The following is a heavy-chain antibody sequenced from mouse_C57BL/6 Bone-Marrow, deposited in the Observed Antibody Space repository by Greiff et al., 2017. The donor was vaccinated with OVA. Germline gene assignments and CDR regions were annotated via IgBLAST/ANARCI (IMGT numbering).Heavy chain of an antibody. J-gene: IGHJ3*01. D-gene: IGHD1-1*01. CDR3: TRSTTVVATRGFAY. CDR2: IDPETGGT. CDR1: GYTFTDYE. V-gene: IGHV1-15*01. Sequence: VQLQQSGAELVRPGASVTLSCKASGYTFTDYEMHWVKQTPVHGLEWIGAIDPETGGTAYNQKFKGKAILTADKSSSTAYMELRSLTSEDSAVYYCTRSTTVVATRGFAYWGQGTLVTVSA.